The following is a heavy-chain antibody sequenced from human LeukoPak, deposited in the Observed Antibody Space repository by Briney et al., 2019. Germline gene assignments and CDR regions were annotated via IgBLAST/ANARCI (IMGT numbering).Heavy chain of an antibody. CDR2: INPSGGST. CDR1: GYTFTSYY. V-gene: IGHV1-46*01. CDR3: ARDASGYSSGWYGYYYYYMDV. J-gene: IGHJ6*03. D-gene: IGHD6-19*01. Sequence: ASVKVSCKASGYTFTSYYMHWVRQAPGQGLEWMGIINPSGGSTSYAQKFQGRVTMTRDMSTSTVYMELSSLRSEDTAVYYCARDASGYSSGWYGYYYYYMDVWGKGTTVTISS.